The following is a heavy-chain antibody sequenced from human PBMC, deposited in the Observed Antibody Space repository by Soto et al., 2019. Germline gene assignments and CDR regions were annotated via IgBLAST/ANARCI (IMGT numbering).Heavy chain of an antibody. V-gene: IGHV3-9*01. J-gene: IGHJ4*02. D-gene: IGHD6-13*01. Sequence: GGSLRLSCAASGFTFDDYAMHWVQQAPGKGLEWVSGISWNSGSIGYADSVKGRFTISRDNAKNSLYLQMNSLRAEDTALYYCAKDAGIAAAGTQYYFDYWGQGTLVTVSS. CDR2: ISWNSGSI. CDR3: AKDAGIAAAGTQYYFDY. CDR1: GFTFDDYA.